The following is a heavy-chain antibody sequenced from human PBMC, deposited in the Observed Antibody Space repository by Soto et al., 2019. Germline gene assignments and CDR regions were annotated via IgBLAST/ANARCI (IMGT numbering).Heavy chain of an antibody. CDR2: IIPMFGTA. CDR3: ASGIQLWLRRINNGYSG. Sequence: QVQLVQSGAEVNKPESSVKVSCKAPGGTFSTYAISWVRQAPGQRLEWMGGIIPMFGTANYAQRFQDRVTITADESTNIVYMELSSLRSEDTAVYFCASGIQLWLRRINNGYSGWGQGTLVTVSS. CDR1: GGTFSTYA. D-gene: IGHD5-18*01. V-gene: IGHV1-69*12. J-gene: IGHJ4*02.